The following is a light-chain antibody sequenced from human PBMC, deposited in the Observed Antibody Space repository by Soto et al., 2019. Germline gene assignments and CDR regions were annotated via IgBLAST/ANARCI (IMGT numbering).Light chain of an antibody. Sequence: EIVMTQSPATLSVSPGARAPLSCRARQSVSSNLAWYQQKPGQAPRLLIYGASTRATGIPARFSGSGSGTEFTLTISSLQPDDFATYYCQHYNSYSEAVGQGTKVDIK. J-gene: IGKJ1*01. CDR2: GAS. CDR3: QHYNSYSEA. V-gene: IGKV3-15*01. CDR1: QSVSSN.